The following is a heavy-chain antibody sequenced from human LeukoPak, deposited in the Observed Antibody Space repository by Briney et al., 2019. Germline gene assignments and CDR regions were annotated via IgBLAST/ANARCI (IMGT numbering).Heavy chain of an antibody. CDR2: ISAYNGNT. Sequence: GASVKVSCKASGYTFTDYYIHWVRQAPGQGLEWLGWISAYNGNTNYAQKLQGRVTMTTDTSTSTAYMELRSLRSADTAVYYCATGRFLAWSDFDYWGQGTLVTVSS. CDR3: ATGRFLAWSDFDY. J-gene: IGHJ4*02. D-gene: IGHD3-3*01. V-gene: IGHV1-18*01. CDR1: GYTFTDYY.